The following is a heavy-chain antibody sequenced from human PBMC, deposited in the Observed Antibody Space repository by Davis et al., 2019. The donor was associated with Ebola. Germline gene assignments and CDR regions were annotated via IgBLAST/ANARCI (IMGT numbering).Heavy chain of an antibody. CDR1: GESFNTYH. V-gene: IGHV4-34*01. D-gene: IGHD3-10*01. CDR3: ARGHISWFGVTYRFDP. CDR2: VNPSGIT. Sequence: PSETLSLTCAVYGESFNTYHWNWIRQPPGKGLEWIGEVNPSGITNCNSSLESRVTISVDTSKNQFSLKLSSVTAADTAVYYCARGHISWFGVTYRFDPWGQGTLVTVSS. J-gene: IGHJ5*02.